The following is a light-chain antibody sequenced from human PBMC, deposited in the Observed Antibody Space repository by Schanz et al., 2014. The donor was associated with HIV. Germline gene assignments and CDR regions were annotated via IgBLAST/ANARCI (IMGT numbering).Light chain of an antibody. Sequence: EIVLTQSPDTLSLSPGERATLSCRASESISASYLAWYQQKPGQSPRLLIYGASNRATGIPDSFSGSGSGTEFTLTISSLQPDDFAAYYCQQCNSNPLTFGGGTKVEI. V-gene: IGKV3-20*01. CDR1: ESISASY. CDR2: GAS. J-gene: IGKJ4*01. CDR3: QQCNSNPLT.